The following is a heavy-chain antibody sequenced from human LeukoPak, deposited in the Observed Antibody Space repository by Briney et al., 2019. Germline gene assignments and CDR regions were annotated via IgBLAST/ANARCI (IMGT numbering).Heavy chain of an antibody. CDR1: GYTFTGYY. J-gene: IGHJ5*02. CDR2: INPNSGGT. Sequence: ASLKVSCKASGYTFTGYYMHWVRQAPGQGLEWMGRINPNSGGTNYAQKFQGRVTMTRDTSISTAYMELSRLRSDDTAVYYCARPYCSGGSCHNWFDPWGQGTLVTVSS. V-gene: IGHV1-2*06. D-gene: IGHD2-15*01. CDR3: ARPYCSGGSCHNWFDP.